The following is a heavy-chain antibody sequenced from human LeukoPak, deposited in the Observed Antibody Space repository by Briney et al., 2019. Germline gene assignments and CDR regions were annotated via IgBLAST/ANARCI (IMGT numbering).Heavy chain of an antibody. J-gene: IGHJ4*02. Sequence: SSETLSLTCTVSGGSISSYYWSWIRQPPGKGLEWIGYIYYSGSTNYNPSLKSRVTISVDTSKNQFSLKLSSVTAADTAVYYCARSPRVYDSSGYYYLFDYWGQGTLVTVSS. D-gene: IGHD3-22*01. V-gene: IGHV4-59*01. CDR2: IYYSGST. CDR1: GGSISSYY. CDR3: ARSPRVYDSSGYYYLFDY.